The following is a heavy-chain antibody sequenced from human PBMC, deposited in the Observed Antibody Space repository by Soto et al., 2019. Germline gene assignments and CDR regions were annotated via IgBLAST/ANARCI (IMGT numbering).Heavy chain of an antibody. D-gene: IGHD3-10*01. CDR1: GGSFSYYC. CDR3: ARGPYYYGTTTGYYPAFWYFDH. Sequence: PSETLSLTCAVYGGSFSYYCWSWIRQPPGKGPEWIGEINHSGSTNYNPSLKSRLTISVDTSKNQFSLKLTSVTAADTAVYYCARGPYYYGTTTGYYPAFWYFDHWGQGSLVTVSS. CDR2: INHSGST. J-gene: IGHJ4*02. V-gene: IGHV4-34*01.